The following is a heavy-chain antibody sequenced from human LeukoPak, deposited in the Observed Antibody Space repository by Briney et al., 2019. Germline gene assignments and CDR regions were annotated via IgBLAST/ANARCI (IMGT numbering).Heavy chain of an antibody. Sequence: GGSLRLSCAASGFTFSSYDMSWVRQAPGKGLEWVSAISGSGGSTYYADSVKGRFTISRDNSKNTLYLQMNSLRAEDTAVYYCARTPADWYFDLWGRGTLVTVSS. CDR3: ARTPADWYFDL. CDR1: GFTFSSYD. V-gene: IGHV3-23*01. J-gene: IGHJ2*01. CDR2: ISGSGGST.